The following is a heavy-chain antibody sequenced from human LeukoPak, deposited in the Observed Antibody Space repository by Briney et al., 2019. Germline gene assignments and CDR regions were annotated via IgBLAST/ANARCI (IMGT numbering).Heavy chain of an antibody. CDR1: GFNFNNAW. Sequence: PGGSLRLSCTTSGFNFNNAWMNWVRQAPGKGLEWVGRIKSKTDGGTTDYAAPVKDRFTILRDDSKNTLYLQMNSLKTEDTAVYYCTTGGYRYGDDYWGQGTLVTVSS. V-gene: IGHV3-15*07. J-gene: IGHJ4*02. CDR3: TTGGYRYGDDY. D-gene: IGHD5-18*01. CDR2: IKSKTDGGTT.